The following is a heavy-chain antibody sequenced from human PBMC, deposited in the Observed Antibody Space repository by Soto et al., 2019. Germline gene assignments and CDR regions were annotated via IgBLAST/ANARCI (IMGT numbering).Heavy chain of an antibody. CDR1: GYTFTSYA. D-gene: IGHD3-22*01. CDR2: INAGNGNT. Sequence: ASVKVSCRASGYTFTSYAMHWVRQAPGQRLEWMGWINAGNGNTKYSQKFQGRVTITRDTSASTAYMELSSLRSEDTAVYYCARDRSYYYDSSGYYEAPWFDPWGQGTLVTVSS. CDR3: ARDRSYYYDSSGYYEAPWFDP. V-gene: IGHV1-3*01. J-gene: IGHJ5*02.